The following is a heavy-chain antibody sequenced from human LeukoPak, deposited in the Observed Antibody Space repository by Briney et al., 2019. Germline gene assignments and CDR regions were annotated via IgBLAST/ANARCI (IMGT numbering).Heavy chain of an antibody. CDR2: IAPSVGSI. CDR3: ARQDGSRSPWYLDV. D-gene: IGHD1-1*01. CDR1: GFTFSSYW. Sequence: GGSLRLSCAASGFTFSSYWMSWVRQAPGKGLEWVSSIAPSVGSIVYADSVKGGFIISRDNAKMSLFRQRYSLGADDTAVYYWARQDGSRSPWYLDVWGRGTLVTVSS. V-gene: IGHV3-21*04. J-gene: IGHJ2*01.